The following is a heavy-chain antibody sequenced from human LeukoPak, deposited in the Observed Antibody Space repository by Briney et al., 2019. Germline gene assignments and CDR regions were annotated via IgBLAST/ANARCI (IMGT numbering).Heavy chain of an antibody. D-gene: IGHD5/OR15-5a*01. CDR1: GFTFDDYA. Sequence: PGGSLRLSCAASGFTFDDYAMHWVRQAPGKGLEWVSGISWNSGSIGYADSVKGRFTISRDNAKNSLYLQMNSLRAEDMALYYCARGSRAIVSTKFARGRYMDVWGKGSTVTVSS. V-gene: IGHV3-9*03. J-gene: IGHJ6*03. CDR2: ISWNSGSI. CDR3: ARGSRAIVSTKFARGRYMDV.